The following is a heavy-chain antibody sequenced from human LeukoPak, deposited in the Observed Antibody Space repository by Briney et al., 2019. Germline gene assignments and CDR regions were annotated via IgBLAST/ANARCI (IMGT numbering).Heavy chain of an antibody. CDR2: IYYSGST. Sequence: PSETLSLTCTVSGGSISSYYWSWLRQPPGKGLEWIGYIYYSGSTNYNPSLKSRVTISVDTSKNQFSLKLSSVTAADTAVYYCARGRRYDFEIRDYCGQGTLVTVSS. CDR3: ARGRRYDFEIRDY. CDR1: GGSISSYY. D-gene: IGHD3-3*01. J-gene: IGHJ4*02. V-gene: IGHV4-59*01.